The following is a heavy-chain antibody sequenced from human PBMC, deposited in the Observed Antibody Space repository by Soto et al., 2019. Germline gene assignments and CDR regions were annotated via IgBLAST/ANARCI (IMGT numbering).Heavy chain of an antibody. Sequence: EVQLVESGGGLVEPGGSLRLSCAASGFTFSDHYMDWVRQAPGKGLEWIGRVRNKANSYTTEYAASVRGRFTVSRDDSKNSLYLQMNSLETEDTAMYYCVRNLASGGTYYFCYWAQRTLVTVSS. D-gene: IGHD2-15*01. CDR1: GFTFSDHY. CDR2: VRNKANSYTT. J-gene: IGHJ4*02. CDR3: VRNLASGGTYYFCY. V-gene: IGHV3-72*01.